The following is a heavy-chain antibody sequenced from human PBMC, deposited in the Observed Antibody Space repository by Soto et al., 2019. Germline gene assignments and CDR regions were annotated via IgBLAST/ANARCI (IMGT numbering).Heavy chain of an antibody. D-gene: IGHD3-16*01. CDR3: ATSGGGWVVDH. J-gene: IGHJ4*02. V-gene: IGHV3-30*03. Sequence: QVQLVESGGGVVQPGTSLRLSCAASGFTFSTYGMHWVRQAPGKGLEWVALISYDGSNKYYADSVKGRFTISRDNSNNTRYLQMNSLRPEDTAVFYCATSGGGWVVDHWGQGTLVTVSS. CDR1: GFTFSTYG. CDR2: ISYDGSNK.